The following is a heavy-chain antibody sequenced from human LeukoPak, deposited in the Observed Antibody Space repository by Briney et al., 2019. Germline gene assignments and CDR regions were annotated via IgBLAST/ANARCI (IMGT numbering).Heavy chain of an antibody. CDR2: ISSSSSTI. CDR1: GFTFSSYS. J-gene: IGHJ5*02. V-gene: IGHV3-48*01. Sequence: GGSLRLSCAASGFTFSSYSMNWVRQAPGKGLEWVSYISSSSSTIYYADSVKGRFTISRDNAKNSLYLQMNSLRAEDTAVYHCARDTAKGENWFDPWGQGTLVTVSS. D-gene: IGHD3-16*01. CDR3: ARDTAKGENWFDP.